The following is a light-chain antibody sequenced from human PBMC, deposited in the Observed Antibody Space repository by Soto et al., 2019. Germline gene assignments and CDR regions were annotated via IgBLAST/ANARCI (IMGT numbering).Light chain of an antibody. J-gene: IGLJ2*01. CDR2: DVT. Sequence: QSVLTQPASVSGSPGQSITISCTGTSSDINTYIYISWYQQHPGKAPKLIIYDVTNRPPGVSNRFSGSKSGNTASLTISGLQAEDEADYYCSSYARNRDVLFGGGTKVTVL. V-gene: IGLV2-14*03. CDR1: SSDINTYIY. CDR3: SSYARNRDVL.